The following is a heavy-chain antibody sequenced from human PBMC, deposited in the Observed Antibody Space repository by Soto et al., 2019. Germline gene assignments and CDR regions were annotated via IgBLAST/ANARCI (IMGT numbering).Heavy chain of an antibody. CDR1: GYTFTSYA. J-gene: IGHJ4*02. Sequence: GASVKVSCKASGYTFTSYAMHWVRQAPGQRLEWMGWINAGNGNTKYSQKFQGRVTITRDTSASTAYMELSSLRSEDTAVYYCARDGIGWYSGYDLVGGVHYFDYWGQGTLVTVSS. CDR2: INAGNGNT. V-gene: IGHV1-3*01. CDR3: ARDGIGWYSGYDLVGGVHYFDY. D-gene: IGHD5-12*01.